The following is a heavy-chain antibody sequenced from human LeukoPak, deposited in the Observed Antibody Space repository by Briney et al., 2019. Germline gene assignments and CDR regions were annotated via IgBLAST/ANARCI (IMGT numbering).Heavy chain of an antibody. CDR1: GFTFRYYW. CDR3: ARDLFTVTTSRDY. J-gene: IGHJ4*02. V-gene: IGHV3-74*01. CDR2: ISSDGSTT. D-gene: IGHD4-11*01. Sequence: GASLRLSCAASGFTFRYYWMHWVRQAPGKGLVWVSRISSDGSTTDYLDSVKGRFTISRDNAKNTLFLQMDSLRAEDTAVYYCARDLFTVTTSRDYWGQGTLVTVSS.